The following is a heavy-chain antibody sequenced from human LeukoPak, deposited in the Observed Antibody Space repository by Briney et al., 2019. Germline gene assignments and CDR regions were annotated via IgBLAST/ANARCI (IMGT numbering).Heavy chain of an antibody. Sequence: HPGGSLRLSCASSGFTFNNYAMTWVRHAPGKGLEWVSSITASGGSTYCADSVKGRFTIYRDNSKNTLYLQMSSLRAEDTAVYYCARDYPTSGIVTFFDYWGQGTLVTVSS. D-gene: IGHD1-1*01. J-gene: IGHJ4*02. CDR2: ITASGGST. V-gene: IGHV3-23*01. CDR1: GFTFNNYA. CDR3: ARDYPTSGIVTFFDY.